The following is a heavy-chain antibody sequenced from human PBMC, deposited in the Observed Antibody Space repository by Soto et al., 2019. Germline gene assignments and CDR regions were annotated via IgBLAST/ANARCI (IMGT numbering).Heavy chain of an antibody. V-gene: IGHV1-46*03. CDR2: INPSGGST. D-gene: IGHD6-13*01. CDR3: ARASRAVGSSWPVEY. CDR1: GYTFTSYY. J-gene: IGHJ4*02. Sequence: ASVKVSCKASGYTFTSYYMHWVRQAPGQGLEWMGIINPSGGSTSYAQKFQGRVTMTRDTSTSTVYMELSSLRSEDTAVYYCARASRAVGSSWPVEYWGQGTLVTVSS.